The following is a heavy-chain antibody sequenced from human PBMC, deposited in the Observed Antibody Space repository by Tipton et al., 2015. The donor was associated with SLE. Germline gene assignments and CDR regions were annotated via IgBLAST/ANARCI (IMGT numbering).Heavy chain of an antibody. CDR2: IYTSGST. J-gene: IGHJ6*02. D-gene: IGHD2-2*01. Sequence: TLSLTCTVSGGSISSYYWSWIRQPPGKGLEWIGYIYTSGSTNYNPSLKSRVTISVDTSKNQFSLKLSSVTAADTAVYYCARVVVPAAIPYYYYGMDVWGQGTTVTVSS. V-gene: IGHV4-4*09. CDR3: ARVVVPAAIPYYYYGMDV. CDR1: GGSISSYY.